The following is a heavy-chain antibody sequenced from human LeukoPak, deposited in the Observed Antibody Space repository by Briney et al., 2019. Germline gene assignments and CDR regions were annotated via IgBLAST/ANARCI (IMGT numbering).Heavy chain of an antibody. CDR2: ISASGVMT. CDR1: GFTVSYYA. CDR3: AKDRSIGTYYTFDH. Sequence: QAGGSLRLSCAASGFTVSYYAMTWVRQAPGKVLEWVSSISASGVMTYYADSVKGRFTVSRDNSKNSLYLQMKSLTAADTAVYYCAKDRSIGTYYTFDHWGQGTLVSVSS. D-gene: IGHD1-26*01. V-gene: IGHV3-23*01. J-gene: IGHJ4*02.